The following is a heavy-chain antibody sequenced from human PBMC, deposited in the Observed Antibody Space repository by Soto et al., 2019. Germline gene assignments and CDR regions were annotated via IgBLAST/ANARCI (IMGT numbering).Heavy chain of an antibody. V-gene: IGHV4-31*01. J-gene: IGHJ3*02. D-gene: IGHD3-22*01. Sequence: QVQLQESGPGLVKPSQTLSLTCTVSGGSISSGGYYWSWIRQHPGKGLAWIGYIYYSGSTYYNPSLKSLVTISVDTSKNQFSLKLSSVTAADTAVYYCARLYDSSGYYYYWAFDIWGQGTMVTVSS. CDR2: IYYSGST. CDR1: GGSISSGGYY. CDR3: ARLYDSSGYYYYWAFDI.